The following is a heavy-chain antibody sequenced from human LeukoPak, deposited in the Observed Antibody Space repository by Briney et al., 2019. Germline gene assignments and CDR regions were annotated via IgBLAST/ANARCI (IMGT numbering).Heavy chain of an antibody. CDR3: ARDAVEQQLVHYFDY. Sequence: QPGGSLRLSCAASGFAVSSSYMTWVRQPPGRGLEWVSLIYSGGSTYYADSVKGRFTISRDNSKNTLYLQMNSLRADDTAVYYCARDAVEQQLVHYFDYWGRGTLVTVSS. CDR1: GFAVSSSY. D-gene: IGHD6-13*01. J-gene: IGHJ4*02. CDR2: IYSGGST. V-gene: IGHV3-53*01.